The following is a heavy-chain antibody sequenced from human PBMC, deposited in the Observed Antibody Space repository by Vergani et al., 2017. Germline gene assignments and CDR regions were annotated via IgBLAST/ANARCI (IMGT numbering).Heavy chain of an antibody. J-gene: IGHJ6*02. Sequence: QVQLVQSGAEVKKPGASVKVSCKASGYTFTSYGISWVRQAPGQGLEWMGWISAYNGNTHYAQKLQGRVTMTTDTSTSTAYMELRSLRSDDTAVYYCARDWGYCSSTSCYILHYCYYGMDVWGQGTTVTVSS. CDR1: GYTFTSYG. CDR2: ISAYNGNT. D-gene: IGHD2-2*02. V-gene: IGHV1-18*04. CDR3: ARDWGYCSSTSCYILHYCYYGMDV.